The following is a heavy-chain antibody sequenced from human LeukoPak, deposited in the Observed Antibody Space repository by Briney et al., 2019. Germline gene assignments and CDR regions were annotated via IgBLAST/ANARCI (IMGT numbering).Heavy chain of an antibody. CDR2: IYPGDSDT. CDR3: ARQGQCIQLWLEAFDI. CDR1: GYSFTSYW. D-gene: IGHD5-18*01. V-gene: IGHV5-51*01. Sequence: GESLKISCKGSGYSFTSYWIGWGRQMPGKGLEWMGIIYPGDSDTRYSPSFQGQVTISADKSISTAYLQWSSLKASDTAMYYCARQGQCIQLWLEAFDIWGQGTMVTVSS. J-gene: IGHJ3*02.